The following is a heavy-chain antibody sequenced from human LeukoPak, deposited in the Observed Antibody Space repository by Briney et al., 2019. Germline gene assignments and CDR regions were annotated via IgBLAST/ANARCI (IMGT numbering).Heavy chain of an antibody. Sequence: ASVKVSCKASGYTFTSYGISWVRQAPGQGLEWMGWISAYNGNTNYAQKLQGRVTMTTDTSTSTAYMELRSLRSDDTAVYYCARDSYCSSTSCFSGQYYSDYWGQGTLVTVSS. CDR1: GYTFTSYG. J-gene: IGHJ4*02. CDR3: ARDSYCSSTSCFSGQYYSDY. CDR2: ISAYNGNT. V-gene: IGHV1-18*01. D-gene: IGHD2-2*01.